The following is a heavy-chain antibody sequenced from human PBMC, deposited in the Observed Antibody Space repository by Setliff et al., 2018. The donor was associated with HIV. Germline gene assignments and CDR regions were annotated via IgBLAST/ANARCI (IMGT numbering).Heavy chain of an antibody. CDR1: DDSFTNYD. J-gene: IGHJ4*02. V-gene: IGHV4-4*08. D-gene: IGHD2-15*01. CDR3: ARLGRAIDDGGSSVRLDF. Sequence: PSETLSLTCVVSDDSFTNYDWTWIRQSPGKALQWIGSISSTGTTNYSPSLRSRVTISIETSNTRFSLWLRSVTPSDTATYYCARLGRAIDDGGSSVRLDFWGQGVLVTVSS. CDR2: ISSTGTT.